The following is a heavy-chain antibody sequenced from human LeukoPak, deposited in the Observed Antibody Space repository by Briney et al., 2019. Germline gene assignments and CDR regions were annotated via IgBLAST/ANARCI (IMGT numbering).Heavy chain of an antibody. CDR1: GYTFT. CDR3: ARNDAGRYCTNGVCPFDY. Sequence: ASVKVSCKASGYTFTIHWVRQAPGQGLEWMGIINPSGGSTSYAQKFQGRVTMTRDTSTSTVYMELSSLRSEDTAVYCCARNDAGRYCTNGVCPFDYWGQGTLVTVSS. D-gene: IGHD2-8*01. V-gene: IGHV1-46*01. J-gene: IGHJ4*02. CDR2: INPSGGST.